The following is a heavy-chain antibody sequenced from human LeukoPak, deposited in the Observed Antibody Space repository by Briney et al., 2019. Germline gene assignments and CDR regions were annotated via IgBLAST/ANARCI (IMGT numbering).Heavy chain of an antibody. CDR3: AKGVSLTVGTPPFDY. D-gene: IGHD1-26*01. V-gene: IGHV3-23*01. J-gene: IGHJ4*02. Sequence: PGGSLRLSCAASGFTFSSYAMSWVRQAPGKGLEWVSAISGSGGSTYYADSVKGRFTISRDNSKNTLYLQMNSLRAEDTAVYYCAKGVSLTVGTPPFDYWGQGTLVTVSS. CDR1: GFTFSSYA. CDR2: ISGSGGST.